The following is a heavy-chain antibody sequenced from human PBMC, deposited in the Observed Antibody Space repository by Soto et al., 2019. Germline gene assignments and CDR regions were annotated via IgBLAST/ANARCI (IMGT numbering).Heavy chain of an antibody. CDR3: ARDDQAVAGTRWDYYYYYYGMDV. J-gene: IGHJ6*02. D-gene: IGHD6-19*01. CDR2: INAGNGNT. Sequence: QVQLVQSGAEVKKPGASVKVSCKASGYTFTSYAMHWVRQAPGQRLEWMGWINAGNGNTKYSQKFQGRVTITRDTSASTAYMEQSSLRSEDTAVYYCARDDQAVAGTRWDYYYYYYGMDVWGQGTTVTVSS. V-gene: IGHV1-3*01. CDR1: GYTFTSYA.